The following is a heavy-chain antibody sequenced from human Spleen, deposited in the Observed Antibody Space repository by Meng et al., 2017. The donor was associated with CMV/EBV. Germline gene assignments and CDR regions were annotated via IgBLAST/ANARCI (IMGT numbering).Heavy chain of an antibody. J-gene: IGHJ6*02. CDR2: INPNSGVT. V-gene: IGHV1-2*02. Sequence: ASVKVSCQASGYTFTAHYFHWVRQAPGQGLEWMGWINPNSGVTNYAQKFQGRVTMTSDTSSSTAYMELSRLRSDDTAVYYCARDGFSWELLSSDYYYGMDVWGQGTTVTVSS. CDR3: ARDGFSWELLSSDYYYGMDV. CDR1: GYTFTAHY. D-gene: IGHD1-26*01.